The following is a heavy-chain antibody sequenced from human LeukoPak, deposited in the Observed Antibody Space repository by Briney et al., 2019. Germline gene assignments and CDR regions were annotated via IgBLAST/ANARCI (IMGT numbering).Heavy chain of an antibody. D-gene: IGHD3-10*01. CDR2: ITGSGGRT. J-gene: IGHJ4*02. CDR3: AKESPYYSDRDYYFDY. Sequence: GGSLRLSCAASGFTFSDFAMSWVRRAPGKGLVWVSTITGSGGRTFYADPVKGRFTISRDNSKNTLFLQMNSLRAEDTAVYYCAKESPYYSDRDYYFDYWGQGTLVTVSS. CDR1: GFTFSDFA. V-gene: IGHV3-23*01.